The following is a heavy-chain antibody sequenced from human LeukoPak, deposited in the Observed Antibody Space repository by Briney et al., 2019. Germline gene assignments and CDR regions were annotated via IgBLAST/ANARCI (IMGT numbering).Heavy chain of an antibody. CDR2: IYYSGST. CDR1: GGSISSYY. D-gene: IGHD3-22*01. Sequence: SETLSLTCTVSGGSISSYYWSWIRQPPGRGLEWIGNIYYSGSTNYNPSLKSRVTISVDTSKNQFSLKLSSVTAADTAVYYCTRGSIAYYYMDVWGKGTTVTISS. CDR3: TRGSIAYYYMDV. J-gene: IGHJ6*03. V-gene: IGHV4-59*01.